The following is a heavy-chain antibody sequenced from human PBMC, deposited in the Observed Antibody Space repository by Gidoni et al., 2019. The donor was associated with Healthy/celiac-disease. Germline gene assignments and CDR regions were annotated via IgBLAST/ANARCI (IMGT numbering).Heavy chain of an antibody. CDR1: GGSFSGYY. CDR3: AREYGGNPGDAFDI. V-gene: IGHV4-34*01. Sequence: QVQLQQWGAGLLKPSETLSLTCAVYGGSFSGYYWSWIRQPPGKGLEWIGEINHSGSTHYNPSLQSRVTISVDPSKNPFSLKLSSVTAADTAVYYCAREYGGNPGDAFDIWGQGTMVTVSS. J-gene: IGHJ3*02. D-gene: IGHD2-15*01. CDR2: INHSGST.